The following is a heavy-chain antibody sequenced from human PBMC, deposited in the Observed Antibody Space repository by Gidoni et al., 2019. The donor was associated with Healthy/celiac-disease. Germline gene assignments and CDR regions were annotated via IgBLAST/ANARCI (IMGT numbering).Heavy chain of an antibody. CDR1: GFTFGAYA. CDR2: IRSKAYGVTT. Sequence: EVQLVESGGGLVKPGRSLRLSCTASGFTFGAYALSWFRQAPGKGLEWVGFIRSKAYGVTTEYAASVKGRFTISRDDSKSIAYLQMNSLKTEDTAGYYCTRDRGVVIIRGDNWFDPWGQGTLVTVSS. V-gene: IGHV3-49*05. D-gene: IGHD3-3*01. J-gene: IGHJ5*02. CDR3: TRDRGVVIIRGDNWFDP.